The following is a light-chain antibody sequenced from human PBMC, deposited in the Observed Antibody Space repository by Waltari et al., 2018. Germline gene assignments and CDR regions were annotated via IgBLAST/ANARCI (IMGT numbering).Light chain of an antibody. J-gene: IGLJ2*01. CDR3: ATWDDGLGGV. Sequence: HSVLTPSPSASGTPGQSVTIPCSGSSSNIGTHSVYWYQQLPGTAPKLLMYKDEQRPSGVPARFSGSKSGTSASLAISGLRSEDEADYYCATWDDGLGGVFGGGTKLTVL. CDR1: SSNIGTHS. CDR2: KDE. V-gene: IGLV1-47*01.